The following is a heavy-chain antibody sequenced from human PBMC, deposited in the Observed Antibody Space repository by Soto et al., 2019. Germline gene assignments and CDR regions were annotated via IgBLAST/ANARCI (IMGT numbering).Heavy chain of an antibody. Sequence: EVQLVESGGGLVQPGGSLRLSCAASGFTFSDHYMDWVRQAPGKGLEWVGRTRNKANSYTTEYAASVKGRFTISRDDSTNPRYLQMNSLKTEDTAVYYCASRSGVAAAGFDYWGQGTLVTVSS. J-gene: IGHJ4*02. V-gene: IGHV3-72*01. CDR1: GFTFSDHY. CDR2: TRNKANSYTT. D-gene: IGHD6-13*01. CDR3: ASRSGVAAAGFDY.